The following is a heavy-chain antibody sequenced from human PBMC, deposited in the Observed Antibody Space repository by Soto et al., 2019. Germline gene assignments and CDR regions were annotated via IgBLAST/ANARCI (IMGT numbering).Heavy chain of an antibody. D-gene: IGHD2-2*01. CDR1: GGSFSGYY. CDR3: ARGRNCSSSSCYVGWFDP. CDR2: INHSGST. Sequence: QVQLQQWGAGLLKPSETLSLTCAVDGGSFSGYYWSWIRQPPGKGLEWIGEINHSGSTNYNPSLKSRVTISVDTSKSQWSLKLSYGPREDTAVYYCARGRNCSSSSCYVGWFDPWGQGTLVTVSS. J-gene: IGHJ5*02. V-gene: IGHV4-34*01.